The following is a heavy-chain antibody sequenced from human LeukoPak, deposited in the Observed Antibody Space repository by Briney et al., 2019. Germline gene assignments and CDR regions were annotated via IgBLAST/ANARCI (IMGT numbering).Heavy chain of an antibody. D-gene: IGHD2-2*01. CDR3: ARERCSSTSCLLLDY. J-gene: IGHJ4*02. CDR2: ISGSSSYI. CDR1: GFTFSSYS. Sequence: PGGSLRLSCAASGFTFSSYSMNWVRQAPGKGLEWVSSISGSSSYIYYADSVKGRFTISRDNAKNSLYLQMNSLRAEDSAVYYCARERCSSTSCLLLDYWGQGTLVTVSS. V-gene: IGHV3-21*01.